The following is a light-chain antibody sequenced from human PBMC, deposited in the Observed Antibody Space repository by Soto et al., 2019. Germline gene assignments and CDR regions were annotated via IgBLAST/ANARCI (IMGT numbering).Light chain of an antibody. Sequence: EIVMTQSPGTLSLAPGERATLSCRASQGVSSSYLACYQQKPGQPPRLLIYGSSSGATGIPDGFSGSGDGTDFTRTITRLEPEDFAVYYYQRYRTSFGGGTKVEIK. V-gene: IGKV3-20*01. CDR1: QGVSSSY. CDR2: GSS. J-gene: IGKJ4*01. CDR3: QRYRTS.